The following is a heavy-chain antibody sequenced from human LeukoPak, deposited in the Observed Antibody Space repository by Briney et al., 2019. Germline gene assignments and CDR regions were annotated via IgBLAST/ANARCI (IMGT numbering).Heavy chain of an antibody. V-gene: IGHV1-69*04. CDR2: TIPILGIA. Sequence: GASVKVSCKASGGTFSSYAISWVRQAPGQGLEWMGRTIPILGIANYAQKFQGRVTITADKSTSTAYMELSSLRSEDTAVYYCARTTFSSSWFPGFDYWGQGTLVTVSS. CDR3: ARTTFSSSWFPGFDY. D-gene: IGHD6-13*01. CDR1: GGTFSSYA. J-gene: IGHJ4*02.